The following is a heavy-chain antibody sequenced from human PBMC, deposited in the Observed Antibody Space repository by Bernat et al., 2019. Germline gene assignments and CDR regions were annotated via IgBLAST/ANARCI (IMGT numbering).Heavy chain of an antibody. V-gene: IGHV4-39*01. D-gene: IGHD3-10*01. CDR2: IYYSGST. CDR1: GDSISNDNHY. Sequence: QVQLQESGPGLVKPSETLSLTCTVSGDSISNDNHYWDWIRQPPGMGLEWIGTIYYSGSTYYNSSLKSRVTISVDTSKNHFSLRLTSVTAADTAVYYCARHREVRGFSLDYWGQGTPVTVSS. J-gene: IGHJ4*02. CDR3: ARHREVRGFSLDY.